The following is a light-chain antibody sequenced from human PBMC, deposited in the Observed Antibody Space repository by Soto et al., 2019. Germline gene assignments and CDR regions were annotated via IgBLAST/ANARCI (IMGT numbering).Light chain of an antibody. CDR3: GSYRSSSPLLA. CDR2: DVT. CDR1: SSDIGSFNL. Sequence: QLVLTQPASVSGSPGQSVTISCTGTSSDIGSFNLVSWYQQHPGKAPKLMIYDVTNRPSGVSARFSGSKSGNTASLTISGLQAEDEAVYYCGSYRSSSPLLAFGGGTKLTVL. V-gene: IGLV2-14*02. J-gene: IGLJ2*01.